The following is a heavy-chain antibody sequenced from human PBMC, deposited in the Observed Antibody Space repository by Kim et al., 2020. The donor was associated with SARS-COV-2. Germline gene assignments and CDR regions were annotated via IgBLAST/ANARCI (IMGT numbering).Heavy chain of an antibody. D-gene: IGHD1-1*01. J-gene: IGHJ4*02. Sequence: SVKGRFTISRDNSKNTLYLQMNRLQADDTAVYYCAKYGGPVTTGRGYDYWGQGTLVTVSS. CDR3: AKYGGPVTTGRGYDY. V-gene: IGHV3-23*01.